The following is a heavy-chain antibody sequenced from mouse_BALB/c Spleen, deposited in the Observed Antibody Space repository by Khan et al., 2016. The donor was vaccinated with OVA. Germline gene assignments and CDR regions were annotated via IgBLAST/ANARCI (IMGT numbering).Heavy chain of an antibody. CDR3: ASAYYGNYMEAMDY. V-gene: IGHV2-6-7*01. CDR1: GFSLTGYG. J-gene: IGHJ4*01. CDR2: IWGDGST. D-gene: IGHD2-10*01. Sequence: VQLQESGPGLVAPSQSLSITCTVSGFSLTGYGVNWVRQPPGKGLEWLGMIWGDGSTDYNSALKSRLSISKDNSKSQVFLKMNSLQTDDTARYSCASAYYGNYMEAMDYWGQGTSVTVSS.